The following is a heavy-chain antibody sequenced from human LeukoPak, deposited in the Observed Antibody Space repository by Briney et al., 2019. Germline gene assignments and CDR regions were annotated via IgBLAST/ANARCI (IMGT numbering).Heavy chain of an antibody. V-gene: IGHV3-7*01. CDR2: IKADGSEK. CDR3: AKVFDSSGYYYSKPADY. J-gene: IGHJ4*02. Sequence: PGGSLRLSCAASGFTFSNYLMTWVRQAPGKGLEWVADIKADGSEKYYVDSVKGRFTILRDNAKNSLYLQMNSLRADDTAVYYCAKVFDSSGYYYSKPADYWGQGTLVTVSS. CDR1: GFTFSNYL. D-gene: IGHD3-22*01.